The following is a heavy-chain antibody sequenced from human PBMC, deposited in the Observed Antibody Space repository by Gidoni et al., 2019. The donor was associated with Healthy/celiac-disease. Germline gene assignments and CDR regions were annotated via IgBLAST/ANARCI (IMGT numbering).Heavy chain of an antibody. CDR3: AKEGDVSGSYFSSTN. D-gene: IGHD1-26*01. J-gene: IGHJ1*01. CDR1: VLTFSSYA. V-gene: IGHV3-23*01. Sequence: EVQLLESGGGLVQPGGSLRLSCAACVLTFSSYAISWVRQAPGKGLEWVSAISGSGGSTYYADSVKGRFTISRDNSKNTLYLQMNSLRAEDTAVYYCAKEGDVSGSYFSSTNWGQGTLVTVSS. CDR2: ISGSGGST.